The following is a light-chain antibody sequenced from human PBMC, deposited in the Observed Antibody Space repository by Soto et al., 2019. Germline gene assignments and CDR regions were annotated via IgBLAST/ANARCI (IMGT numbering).Light chain of an antibody. Sequence: ETVMTQSPATLSVSPGERATLSCRAGQSVNSYLAWYQQKPGQAPRLLIRGASARATGIPARFSGSGSGTEFTLTISSLQSEDFAVYYCQQYNQWPLTFGGGTKVE. CDR1: QSVNSY. CDR2: GAS. CDR3: QQYNQWPLT. V-gene: IGKV3-15*01. J-gene: IGKJ4*01.